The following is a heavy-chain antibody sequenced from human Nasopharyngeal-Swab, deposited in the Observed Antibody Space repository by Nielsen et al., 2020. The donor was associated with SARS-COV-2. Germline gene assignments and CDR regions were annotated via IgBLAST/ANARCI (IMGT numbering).Heavy chain of an antibody. CDR3: ARGSFGNWNGGNWFDP. J-gene: IGHJ5*02. CDR1: GGTFSSYA. Sequence: SVKVSCKASGGTFSSYAISWVRQAPGQGLEWMGRVIPILGIANYAQKFQGRVTITADKSTSTAYMELSSLRSEDTAVYYCARGSFGNWNGGNWFDPWGQGTLVTVSS. CDR2: VIPILGIA. V-gene: IGHV1-69*04. D-gene: IGHD1-20*01.